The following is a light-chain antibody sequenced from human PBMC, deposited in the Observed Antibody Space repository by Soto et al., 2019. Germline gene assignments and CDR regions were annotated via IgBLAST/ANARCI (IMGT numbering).Light chain of an antibody. Sequence: EIVLTQSPVTLSLIPGEVATLSCRASQSVRSGSLAWYQQKPGQAPRLLIYGASSRATDIPDRFSGSGYGTDFILTISRLEPEDFAVYYCQHYADSPHTFGQGTKLEIK. J-gene: IGKJ2*01. V-gene: IGKV3-20*01. CDR2: GAS. CDR3: QHYADSPHT. CDR1: QSVRSGS.